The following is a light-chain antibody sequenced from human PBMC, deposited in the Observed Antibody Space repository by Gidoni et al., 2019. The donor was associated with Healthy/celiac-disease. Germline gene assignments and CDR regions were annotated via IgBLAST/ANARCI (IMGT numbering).Light chain of an antibody. CDR1: QSVSSSY. J-gene: IGKJ1*01. Sequence: EIVLTQSPGTLSLSPGERATLSCRASQSVSSSYLAWYQQKHGQAPRLLIYGASSRATGIPDRFSGSGSGTDFTLSIIRLEPEDFAVYYCQQYGSSPRGTFGQGTKVEIK. CDR2: GAS. CDR3: QQYGSSPRGT. V-gene: IGKV3-20*01.